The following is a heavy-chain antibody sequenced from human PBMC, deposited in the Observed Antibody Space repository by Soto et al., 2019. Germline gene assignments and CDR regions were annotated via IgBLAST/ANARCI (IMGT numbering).Heavy chain of an antibody. CDR1: GFTFSSHV. J-gene: IGHJ4*02. V-gene: IGHV3-23*01. D-gene: IGHD6-25*01. CDR2: ISTGGGST. Sequence: EVQLLESGGGLVQPGGSLRLSCAASGFTFSSHVMSWVRQAPGKGLEWVSGISTGGGSTDYADSVKGRLTISRDNSKNTLHLQMKSLRAEDTAVYCCARSREIIASAGSFDYWGQGTLVTVSS. CDR3: ARSREIIASAGSFDY.